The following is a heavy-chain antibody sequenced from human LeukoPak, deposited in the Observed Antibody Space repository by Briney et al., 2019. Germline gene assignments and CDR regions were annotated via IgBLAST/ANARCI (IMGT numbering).Heavy chain of an antibody. J-gene: IGHJ4*02. V-gene: IGHV3-23*01. CDR3: AKDSSSGWYEPRLDY. CDR1: GFTFSSYA. CDR2: ISGSGGST. Sequence: GSLRLSCAASGFTFSSYAMSWVRQAPGKGLEWVSAISGSGGSTYYADSVKGRFTISRDNSKNTLYLQMNSLRAEDTAVYYCAKDSSSGWYEPRLDYWGQGTLVTVSS. D-gene: IGHD6-19*01.